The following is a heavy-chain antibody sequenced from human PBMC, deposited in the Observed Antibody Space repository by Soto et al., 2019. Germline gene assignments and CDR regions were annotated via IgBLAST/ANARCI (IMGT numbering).Heavy chain of an antibody. CDR1: GFTVSSNY. CDR3: ARSGSYYRGLRGRIYYYGIDV. V-gene: IGHV3-66*01. J-gene: IGHJ6*02. Sequence: EVQLVESGGGLVQPGGSLRLSCAASGFTVSSNYMRWVRQAPGKGLEWVSVIYSGGSTYYADSVKGRFTISRDNSKNTLYLQMNSLRAEDTAVYYCARSGSYYRGLRGRIYYYGIDVWGQGTTVTVSS. CDR2: IYSGGST. D-gene: IGHD3-10*01.